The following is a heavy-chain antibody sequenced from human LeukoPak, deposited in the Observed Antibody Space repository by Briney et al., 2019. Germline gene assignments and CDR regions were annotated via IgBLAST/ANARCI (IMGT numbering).Heavy chain of an antibody. Sequence: SETLSLTCIVSGGSISSSYNWGWIRQPPGKGLEWIGNFYYSGSTYYNPSLKSRVTISVDTSKNQFSLKLSSVTAADTAVYYCARRVGATIYDYWGQGTLVTVSS. D-gene: IGHD1-26*01. CDR1: GGSISSSYN. CDR3: ARRVGATIYDY. J-gene: IGHJ4*02. V-gene: IGHV4-39*01. CDR2: FYYSGST.